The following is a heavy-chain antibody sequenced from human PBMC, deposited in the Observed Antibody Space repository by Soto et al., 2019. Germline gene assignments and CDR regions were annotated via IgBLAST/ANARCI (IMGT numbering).Heavy chain of an antibody. CDR1: GFTFGDYA. CDR2: IRSKAYSGTA. J-gene: IGHJ4*02. CDR3: SRDRSGITMIRGVADY. D-gene: IGHD3-10*01. Sequence: GGSLRLSCTASGFTFGDYAMSWFRQAPGKGLEWVGFIRSKAYSGTAEYAASVKGRFTMSRDDSKNIAYLQMNSLKTEDTAVYYCSRDRSGITMIRGVADYWGQGTLVTVSS. V-gene: IGHV3-49*03.